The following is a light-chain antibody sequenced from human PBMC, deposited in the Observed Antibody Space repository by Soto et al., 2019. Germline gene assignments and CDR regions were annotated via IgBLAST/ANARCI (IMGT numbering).Light chain of an antibody. V-gene: IGKV1-5*03. CDR3: QPYNFYRT. CDR1: QSISSW. CDR2: KAS. Sequence: DIQMTQSPSTLSASVGYRVTITGRASQSISSWLAWYQQKPGKAPKLLIYKASSLQSGVPSRFSGSGSGKEFTLTISILQADYVANYYCQPYNFYRTFGQGTKVEIK. J-gene: IGKJ1*01.